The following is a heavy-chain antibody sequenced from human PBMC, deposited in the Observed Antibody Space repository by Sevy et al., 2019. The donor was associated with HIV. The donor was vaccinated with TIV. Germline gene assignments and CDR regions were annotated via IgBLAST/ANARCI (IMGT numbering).Heavy chain of an antibody. CDR1: GFTFSSYA. Sequence: GGSLRLSCAASGFTFSSYAMHWVRQAPGKGLEWVAVISYDGSNKDYADSVKGRFTISRDNSKNTLYLQMNSLRAEDTAVYYCARGFLEWLLPSWFDPWGQGTLVTVSS. CDR2: ISYDGSNK. V-gene: IGHV3-30-3*01. J-gene: IGHJ5*02. D-gene: IGHD3-3*01. CDR3: ARGFLEWLLPSWFDP.